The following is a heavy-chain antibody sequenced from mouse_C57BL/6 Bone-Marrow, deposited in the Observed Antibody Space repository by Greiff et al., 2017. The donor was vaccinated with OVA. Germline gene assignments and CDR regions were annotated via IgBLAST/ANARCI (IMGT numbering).Heavy chain of an antibody. CDR3: ARRAY. Sequence: QVHVKQSGAELVKPGASVKISCKASGYAFSNYWMNWVKQRPGKGLEWIGQIYPGDGDINYNGKFKGKDTLTADKSSSTAYMQFSSLTSEDSAVYFCARRAYWGQDTTLTVSS. V-gene: IGHV1-80*01. CDR2: IYPGDGDI. D-gene: IGHD3-3*01. CDR1: GYAFSNYW. J-gene: IGHJ2*01.